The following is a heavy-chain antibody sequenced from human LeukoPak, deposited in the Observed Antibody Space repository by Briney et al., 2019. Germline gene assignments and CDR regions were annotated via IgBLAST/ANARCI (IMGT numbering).Heavy chain of an antibody. CDR2: INPNSGGT. D-gene: IGHD1-26*01. CDR3: ARDMYSGSYQPFDY. V-gene: IGHV1-2*02. J-gene: IGHJ4*02. Sequence: GASVKVSCKASGYTFTGYYMHWVRQAPGQGRDWMGWINPNSGGTNYAQKFQGRVTMPSDTSISTAYMELSRLRSDDTAVYYCARDMYSGSYQPFDYWGQGTLVTVSS. CDR1: GYTFTGYY.